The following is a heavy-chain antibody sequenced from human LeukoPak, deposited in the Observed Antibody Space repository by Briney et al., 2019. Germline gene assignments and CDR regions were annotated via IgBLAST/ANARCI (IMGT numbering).Heavy chain of an antibody. CDR3: ARAWIHLGFDY. CDR1: GDSITGYY. V-gene: IGHV4-34*01. CDR2: INHSGST. J-gene: IGHJ4*02. D-gene: IGHD5-18*01. Sequence: SETLSLTCSVSGDSITGYYWGWIRQPPGKGLEWIGEINHSGSTNYNPSLKSRVTISVDTSKNQFSLKLSSVTAADTAVYYCARAWIHLGFDYWGQGTLVTVSS.